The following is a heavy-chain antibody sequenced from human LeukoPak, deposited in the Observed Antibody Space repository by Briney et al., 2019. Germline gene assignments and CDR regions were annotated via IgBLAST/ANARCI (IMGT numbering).Heavy chain of an antibody. CDR1: GYTFTGYY. Sequence: ASVKISCKTSGYTFTGYYMHWVRQAPGQGLEWMGWINPNSGGTNYAQKFQGRVTMTRDTSISTAYMELSRLRSDDTAVYYCAREGSGSYWFDYWGQGTLVTVSS. CDR2: INPNSGGT. CDR3: AREGSGSYWFDY. V-gene: IGHV1-2*02. J-gene: IGHJ4*02. D-gene: IGHD1-26*01.